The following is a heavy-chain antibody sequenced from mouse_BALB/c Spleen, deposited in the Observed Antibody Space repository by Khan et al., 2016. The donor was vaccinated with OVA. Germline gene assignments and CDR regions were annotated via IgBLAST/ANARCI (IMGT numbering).Heavy chain of an antibody. CDR1: GFTFSSYG. CDR3: ATSYFYGYYFDH. V-gene: IGHV5-17*02. J-gene: IGHJ2*01. Sequence: EVKVEESGGDLVQPGGSRKLSCAASGFTFSSYGMHWVRQAPEKGLEWVAYISGDSNTIYYADTVTGRFTISRDNPRNTLFLQMTSLMSEDTAMYYCATSYFYGYYFDHWGPGTTLTVSS. CDR2: ISGDSNTI. D-gene: IGHD1-1*01.